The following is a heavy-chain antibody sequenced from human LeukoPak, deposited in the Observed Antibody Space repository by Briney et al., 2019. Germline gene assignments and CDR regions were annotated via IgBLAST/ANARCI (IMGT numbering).Heavy chain of an antibody. CDR2: ISSSGSTI. CDR1: GFTFSDYY. CDR3: ARDGLLWFGELRGRFDY. J-gene: IGHJ4*02. V-gene: IGHV3-11*04. D-gene: IGHD3-10*01. Sequence: GGSLRLSCAASGFTFSDYYMSWIRQAPGKGLEWVSYISSSGSTIYYADSVKGRFTISRDNAKSSLYLQMNSLRAEDTAVYYCARDGLLWFGELRGRFDYWGQGTLVTVSS.